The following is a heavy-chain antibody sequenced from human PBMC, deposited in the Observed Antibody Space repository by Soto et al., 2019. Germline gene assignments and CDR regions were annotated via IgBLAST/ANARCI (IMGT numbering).Heavy chain of an antibody. V-gene: IGHV4-39*02. CDR2: IYYSGST. CDR3: ARDEYCTNGVCYSGDAFDI. J-gene: IGHJ3*02. D-gene: IGHD2-8*01. CDR1: GGSISSSSYY. Sequence: SETLSLTCTVSGGSISSSSYYWGWIRQPPGKGLEWIGSIYYSGSTYYNPSLKSRVTISVDASKNQFSLKLSSVTAADTAVYYCARDEYCTNGVCYSGDAFDIWGQGTMVTVSS.